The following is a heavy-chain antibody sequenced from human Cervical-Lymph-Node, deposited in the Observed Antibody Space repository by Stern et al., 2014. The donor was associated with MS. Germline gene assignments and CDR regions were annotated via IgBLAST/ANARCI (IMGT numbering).Heavy chain of an antibody. CDR3: ARDRVGWTVTDY. Sequence: QVQLVESGAEVKKPGASVKVSCKAFGYTFSGYYMHWVRQAPGQGLEWMGRINPNNGDTNYAQKFQGRVTMTKDTTTRTIYLDLSSLRSDDTAVYYCARDRVGWTVTDYWGQGTLVTVSS. D-gene: IGHD1-26*01. CDR1: GYTFSGYY. V-gene: IGHV1-2*06. J-gene: IGHJ4*02. CDR2: INPNNGDT.